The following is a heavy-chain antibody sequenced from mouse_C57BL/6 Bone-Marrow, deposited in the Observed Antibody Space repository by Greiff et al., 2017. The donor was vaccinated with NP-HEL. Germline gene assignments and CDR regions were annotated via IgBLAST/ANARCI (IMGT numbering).Heavy chain of an antibody. CDR3: ARSYAPPFAY. CDR1: GFTFSSYG. CDR2: ISSGGSYT. J-gene: IGHJ3*01. V-gene: IGHV5-6*01. Sequence: EVKLVESGGDLVKPGGSLKLSCAASGFTFSSYGMSWVRQTPDKRLEWVATISSGGSYTYYPDSVKGRFTISRDNAKNTLYLQMSSLKSEDTAMYYCARSYAPPFAYWGQGTLVTVSA. D-gene: IGHD6-5*01.